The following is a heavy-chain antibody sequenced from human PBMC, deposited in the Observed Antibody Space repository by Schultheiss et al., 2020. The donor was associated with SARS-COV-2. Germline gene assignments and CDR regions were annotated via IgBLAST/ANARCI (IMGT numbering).Heavy chain of an antibody. V-gene: IGHV3-30*14. CDR3: ARDRDSYYYGSGRTGFDY. CDR1: GFTFSSYA. D-gene: IGHD3-10*01. J-gene: IGHJ4*02. Sequence: GSLRLSCAASGFTFSSYAMHWVRQAPGKGLEWVAVISYDGSNKYYADSVKGRFTISRDNSKNTLYLQMNSLRAEDTAVYYCARDRDSYYYGSGRTGFDYWGQGTLVTVSS. CDR2: ISYDGSNK.